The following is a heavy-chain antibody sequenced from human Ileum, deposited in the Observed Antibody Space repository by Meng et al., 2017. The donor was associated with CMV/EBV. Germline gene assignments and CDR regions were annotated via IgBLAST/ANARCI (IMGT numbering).Heavy chain of an antibody. V-gene: IGHV3-30*02. D-gene: IGHD2-2*01. J-gene: IGHJ4*02. CDR2: IHYDGSYK. CDR3: AKSGCSSTSCSGGPYYFDY. Sequence: FSSYGMYWVRQAPGKGLEWVAFIHYDGSYKYYADSVKGRFTISRDNSKNTLSLQMNSLRAEDTAVYYCAKSGCSSTSCSGGPYYFDYWGQGTLVTVSS. CDR1: FSSYG.